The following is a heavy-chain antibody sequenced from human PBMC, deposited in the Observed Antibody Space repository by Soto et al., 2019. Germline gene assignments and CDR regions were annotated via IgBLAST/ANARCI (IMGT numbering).Heavy chain of an antibody. CDR2: IYDSGST. CDR1: GASINRYY. D-gene: IGHD6-19*01. J-gene: IGHJ3*02. CDR3: AKDQGQWLVVGGYDI. V-gene: IGHV4-59*12. Sequence: PSETLSLTCTVSGASINRYYWSWIRQPPGKGLEWIGNIYDSGSTNYNPSLKSRVTISVDTSKNQFSLRLTSVTAADTAVYYCAKDQGQWLVVGGYDIWGQGTKVTVSS.